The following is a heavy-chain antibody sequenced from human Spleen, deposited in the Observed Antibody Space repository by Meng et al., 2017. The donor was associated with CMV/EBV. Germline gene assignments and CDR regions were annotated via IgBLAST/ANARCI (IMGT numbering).Heavy chain of an antibody. CDR3: ARGGKGRLHPRWFDP. Sequence: QVQLQQWGAVLLKPSETLSLTCAVYGGSFSGYYWSWIRQPPGKGLEWIGEINHSGSTNYNPSLKSRVTISVDTSKNQFSLKLSSVTAADTAVYYCARGGKGRLHPRWFDPWGQGTLVTVSS. D-gene: IGHD5-24*01. J-gene: IGHJ5*02. CDR1: GGSFSGYY. CDR2: INHSGST. V-gene: IGHV4-34*01.